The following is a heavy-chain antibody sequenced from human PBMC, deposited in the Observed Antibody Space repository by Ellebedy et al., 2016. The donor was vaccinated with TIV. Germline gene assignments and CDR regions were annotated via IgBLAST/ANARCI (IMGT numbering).Heavy chain of an antibody. CDR3: AKDASSGWFEAFDI. CDR1: GFTFSSYA. Sequence: PGGSLRLSCEASGFTFSSYAMNWVPQPTGKGLQWVSAISGNGGRAYYSDSVQGRFAISRDNSKNTLYLQMYSLTAEDTAVYYCAKDASSGWFEAFDIWGQGTVVTVSS. CDR2: ISGNGGRA. V-gene: IGHV3-23*01. D-gene: IGHD6-19*01. J-gene: IGHJ3*02.